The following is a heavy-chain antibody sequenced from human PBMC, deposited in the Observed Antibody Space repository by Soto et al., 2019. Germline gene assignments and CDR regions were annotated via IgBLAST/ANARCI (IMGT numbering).Heavy chain of an antibody. V-gene: IGHV1-69*13. CDR1: GGTFSSYA. Sequence: ASVKVSCKASGGTFSSYAISWVRQAPGQGLEWMGGIIPIFGTANYAQKFQGRVTITADESTSTAYMELSSLRSEDTAVYYCARGLPSSSYWFDPWGQGTLVTVSS. CDR3: ARGLPSSSYWFDP. J-gene: IGHJ5*02. CDR2: IIPIFGTA. D-gene: IGHD6-13*01.